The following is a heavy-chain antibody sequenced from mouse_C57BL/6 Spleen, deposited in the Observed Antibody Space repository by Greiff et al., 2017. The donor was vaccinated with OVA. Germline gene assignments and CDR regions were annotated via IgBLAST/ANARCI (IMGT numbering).Heavy chain of an antibody. D-gene: IGHD1-1*01. J-gene: IGHJ1*03. CDR1: GYAFSSYW. CDR3: ARGGIIEYWYFDV. Sequence: VKLMESGAELVKPGASVKISCKASGYAFSSYWMNWVKQRPGKGLEWIGQIYPGDGDTNYNGKFKGKATLTADKSSSTAYMQLSSLTSEDSAVYFCARGGIIEYWYFDVWGTGTTVTVSS. V-gene: IGHV1-80*01. CDR2: IYPGDGDT.